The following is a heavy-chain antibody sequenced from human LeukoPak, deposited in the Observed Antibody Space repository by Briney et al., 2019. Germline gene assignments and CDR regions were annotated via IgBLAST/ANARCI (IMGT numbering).Heavy chain of an antibody. J-gene: IGHJ1*01. Sequence: PSETLSLTCTVSGASISSSSYFWGWIRQPPGKGLEWIGSIYYSGSTYYNPSLKSRVSISVDTSKNQFSLKLSSVTAADTAVYYCARLVGYYATSGRGVFQHWGQGTPVTVSS. CDR3: ARLVGYYATSGRGVFQH. V-gene: IGHV4-39*01. CDR2: IYYSGST. CDR1: GASISSSSYF. D-gene: IGHD3-22*01.